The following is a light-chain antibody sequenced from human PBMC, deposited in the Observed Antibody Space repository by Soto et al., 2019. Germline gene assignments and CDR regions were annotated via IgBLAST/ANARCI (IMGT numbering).Light chain of an antibody. CDR3: AAWDDSLSGSYV. CDR1: SSNIGSNY. V-gene: IGLV1-47*01. CDR2: RNN. J-gene: IGLJ1*01. Sequence: QSVLTQPPSASGTPGQRVTISCSGSSSNIGSNYVYWYQQLPGTAPKLLIYRNNQRPSGVRDRFFGSKSGTSASLAISGLRSEDEADYYCAAWDDSLSGSYVFGTGTKLTVL.